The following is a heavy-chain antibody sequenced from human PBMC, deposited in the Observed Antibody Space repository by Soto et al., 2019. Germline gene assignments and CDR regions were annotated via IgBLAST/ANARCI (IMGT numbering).Heavy chain of an antibody. CDR1: GFTFSSYK. J-gene: IGHJ4*02. V-gene: IGHV3-48*03. Sequence: EVQLVESGGGLVQPGGSLRLSCAASGFTFSSYKMNWVRQTPGKGLEWVSYISSSGVTFYYADSVKGRFTISRDNAKNSVSLQMNSLRAADTAVYYCASGSGVVVTATFDYWGQGTLVTVSS. CDR2: ISSSGVTF. D-gene: IGHD2-21*02. CDR3: ASGSGVVVTATFDY.